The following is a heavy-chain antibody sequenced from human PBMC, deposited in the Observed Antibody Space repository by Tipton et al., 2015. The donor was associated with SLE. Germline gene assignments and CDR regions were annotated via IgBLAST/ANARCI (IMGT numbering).Heavy chain of an antibody. CDR1: GGSVSSGSYY. CDR2: IYYSGST. J-gene: IGHJ4*02. Sequence: TLSLTCTVSGGSVSSGSYYWSWIRQPPGKGLEWIGYIYYSGSTNYNPSLKSRVTISVDTSKNQFSLKLSSVTAADTAVYYCARVPFGLWFGEPDYWGQGTLVTVSS. CDR3: ARVPFGLWFGEPDY. D-gene: IGHD3-10*01. V-gene: IGHV4-61*01.